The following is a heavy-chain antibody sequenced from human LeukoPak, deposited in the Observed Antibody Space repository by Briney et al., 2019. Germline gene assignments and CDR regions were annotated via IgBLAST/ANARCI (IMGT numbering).Heavy chain of an antibody. CDR1: GFTFSRYW. J-gene: IGHJ4*02. CDR3: ARDYTATTWLDY. V-gene: IGHV3-7*01. D-gene: IGHD3-16*01. Sequence: PGGSLRLSCAASGFTFSRYWMSWVRQAPGKGLEWVANIKQDGSEKYYVDSVKGRFTISRDNAKNSLYLQMNSLRAEDTAVYYCARDYTATTWLDYWGQGTLVTVSS. CDR2: IKQDGSEK.